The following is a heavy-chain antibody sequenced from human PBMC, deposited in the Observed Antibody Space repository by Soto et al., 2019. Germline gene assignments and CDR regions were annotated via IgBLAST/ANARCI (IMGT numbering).Heavy chain of an antibody. CDR2: IYYSGST. Sequence: QVQLQESGPGLVKPSQTLSLTCTVSGGSISSGDYYWSWIRQPPGKGLEWIGYIYYSGSTYYNPSLKSRVTISVDTSKNQFSLKLSSVTAADTAVYYCARAGPNRLYYYDSSGYPLFDYWGQGTLVTVSS. CDR3: ARAGPNRLYYYDSSGYPLFDY. J-gene: IGHJ4*02. CDR1: GGSISSGDYY. V-gene: IGHV4-30-4*01. D-gene: IGHD3-22*01.